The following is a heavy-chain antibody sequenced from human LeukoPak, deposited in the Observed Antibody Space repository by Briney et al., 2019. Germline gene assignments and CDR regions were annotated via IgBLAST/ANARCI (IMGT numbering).Heavy chain of an antibody. V-gene: IGHV3-21*01. CDR2: ISSSSSYI. CDR3: AREGNYYYGMDV. CDR1: GFIFSSAW. Sequence: PGGSLRLSCAASGFIFSSAWMTWVRQAPGKGLEWVSSISSSSSYIYYADSVKGRFTISRDNAKNSLYLQMNSLRAEDTAVYYCAREGNYYYGMDVWGQGTTVTVSS. J-gene: IGHJ6*02.